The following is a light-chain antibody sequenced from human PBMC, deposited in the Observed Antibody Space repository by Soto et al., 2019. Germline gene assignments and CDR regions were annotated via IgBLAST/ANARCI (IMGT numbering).Light chain of an antibody. CDR1: QSINNF. J-gene: IGKJ2*01. CDR3: QQSYSLPYT. Sequence: DTHMTHPPSSLSASVQDIVTITSRPSQSINNFLNWYQQKPGKAPNLLIYAASSLQSGVSSRFSGSGSGTDFTLTISSLQPEDSATYYCQQSYSLPYTFGQGTKVDIK. CDR2: AAS. V-gene: IGKV1-39*01.